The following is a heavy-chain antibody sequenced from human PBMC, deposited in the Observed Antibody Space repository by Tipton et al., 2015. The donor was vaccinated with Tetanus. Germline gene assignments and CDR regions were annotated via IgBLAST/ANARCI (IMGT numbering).Heavy chain of an antibody. D-gene: IGHD2-8*01. CDR2: IKNKADGGTT. J-gene: IGHJ4*02. V-gene: IGHV3-15*07. Sequence: SLRLSCTTSGLFFKNAWMNWVRQAPGKGLEWVGRIKNKADGGTTDYSARVRDRFSISRDDSNDTLFLQLNSLKTEDTAWYYCAPSEMVGFVYQFNNWGREPLFVFSS. CDR3: APSEMVGFVYQFNN. CDR1: GLFFKNAW.